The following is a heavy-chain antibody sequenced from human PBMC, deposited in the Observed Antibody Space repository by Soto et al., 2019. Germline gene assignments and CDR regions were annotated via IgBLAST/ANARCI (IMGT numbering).Heavy chain of an antibody. CDR3: AKDRHGWVTNWFDP. V-gene: IGHV3-23*01. CDR1: GFTFSSYA. CDR2: ISGSGGST. Sequence: GGSLRLSCAASGFTFSSYAMSWVRQAPGKGLEWVSAISGSGGSTYYADTVKGRFTISRDNSKNTLYLQMNSLRAEDTAVYYCAKDRHGWVTNWFDPWGQGTLVTVSS. J-gene: IGHJ5*02.